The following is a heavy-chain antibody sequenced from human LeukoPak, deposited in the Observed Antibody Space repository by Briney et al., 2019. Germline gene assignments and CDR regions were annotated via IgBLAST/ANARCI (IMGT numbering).Heavy chain of an antibody. V-gene: IGHV4-59*12. J-gene: IGHJ3*02. CDR2: IYYSGST. CDR1: GGSISSYY. Sequence: SETLSLTCTVSGGSISSYYWSWIRQPPGKGLEWIGYIYYSGSTYYNPSLKSRVTISVDTSKNQFSLKLSSVTAADTAVYYCARDRIGVAFDIWGQGTMVTVSS. CDR3: ARDRIGVAFDI.